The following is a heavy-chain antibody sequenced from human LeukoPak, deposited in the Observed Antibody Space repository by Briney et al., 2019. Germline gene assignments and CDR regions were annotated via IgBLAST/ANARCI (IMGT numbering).Heavy chain of an antibody. CDR1: GGTFSRYA. V-gene: IGHV1-69*05. CDR3: AREPTCGGNTNFDY. CDR2: FIPIFVTA. J-gene: IGHJ4*02. Sequence: ASVKLSCKPSGGTFSRYAISWVRRAPGHGLEWMGGFIPIFVTANYAQKFQGRVTITTDESTSTAYMELSSLRSEDTAVYYCAREPTCGGNTNFDYWGQGTLVTVSS. D-gene: IGHD4-23*01.